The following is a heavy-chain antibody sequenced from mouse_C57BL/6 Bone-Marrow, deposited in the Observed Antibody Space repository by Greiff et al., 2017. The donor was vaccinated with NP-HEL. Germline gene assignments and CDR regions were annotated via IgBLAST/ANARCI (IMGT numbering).Heavy chain of an antibody. CDR1: GFNIKDDY. Sequence: VQLQQSGAELVRPGASVKLSCTASGFNIKDDYMHWVKQRPEQGLEWIGWIDPENGDTEYASKFQGKATITADTSSNTAYLQLSSLTSEDTAVYYCTTFTMDYWGQGTSVTVSS. V-gene: IGHV14-4*01. CDR2: IDPENGDT. J-gene: IGHJ4*01. CDR3: TTFTMDY.